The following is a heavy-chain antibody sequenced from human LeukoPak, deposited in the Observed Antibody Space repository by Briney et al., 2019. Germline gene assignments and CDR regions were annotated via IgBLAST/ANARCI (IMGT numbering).Heavy chain of an antibody. CDR3: ARDLSGFDY. Sequence: SSETLSLTCAVYGGSFSGYYWSWIRQPPGKGLEWIGEINHSGSTNYNPSLESRVTISVDTSKNQFSLKLSSVTAADTAVYYCARDLSGFDYWGQGTLVTVSS. CDR1: GGSFSGYY. D-gene: IGHD6-19*01. J-gene: IGHJ4*02. CDR2: INHSGST. V-gene: IGHV4-34*01.